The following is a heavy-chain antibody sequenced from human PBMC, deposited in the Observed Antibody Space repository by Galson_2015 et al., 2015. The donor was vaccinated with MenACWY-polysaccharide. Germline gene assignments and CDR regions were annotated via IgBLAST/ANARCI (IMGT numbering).Heavy chain of an antibody. J-gene: IGHJ4*02. D-gene: IGHD1-26*01. CDR3: ARVEKYSGSFYILY. V-gene: IGHV4-38-2*01. CDR2: IFHSGTT. CDR1: DYSIRSGYF. Sequence: LSLTCAVSDYSIRSGYFWGWIRQPPGKGLAWIASIFHSGTTYYNPSLKSRVTISVDTSKNQFSLKLSSVTAADTAVYYCARVEKYSGSFYILYWGQGTLVTVSS.